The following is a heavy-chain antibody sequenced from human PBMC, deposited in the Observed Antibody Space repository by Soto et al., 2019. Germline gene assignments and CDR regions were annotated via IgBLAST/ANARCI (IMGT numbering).Heavy chain of an antibody. CDR1: GDSVSKYY. Sequence: XGTLSLTCTVSGDSVSKYYWNWIRQPSGKGLEWIGRIHSTRSPNYNPSLKSRVTMSVDTSKNQFSLKLKLTSVTAADTAVYYCARSPAYGDYANLDTWGQGTLVTVSS. CDR2: IHSTRSP. V-gene: IGHV4-4*07. CDR3: ARSPAYGDYANLDT. J-gene: IGHJ5*02. D-gene: IGHD4-17*01.